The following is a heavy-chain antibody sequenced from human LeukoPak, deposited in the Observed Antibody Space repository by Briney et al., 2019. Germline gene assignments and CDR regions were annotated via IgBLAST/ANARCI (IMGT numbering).Heavy chain of an antibody. J-gene: IGHJ3*02. D-gene: IGHD3-22*01. Sequence: SETLSLTCTVSGGSISSSSYYWSWIRQPPGKGLEWIGEINHSGSTNYNPSLKGRVTISVDTSKNQFSLKLSSVTAADTAVYYCARGRGAWYYYDSSGPTRAFDIWGQGTMVTVSS. CDR1: GGSISSSSYY. V-gene: IGHV4-39*07. CDR3: ARGRGAWYYYDSSGPTRAFDI. CDR2: INHSGST.